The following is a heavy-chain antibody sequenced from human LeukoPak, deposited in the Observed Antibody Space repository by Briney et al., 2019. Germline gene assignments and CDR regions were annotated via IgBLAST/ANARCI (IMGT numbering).Heavy chain of an antibody. CDR2: IIPIFGTA. V-gene: IGHV1-69*13. CDR1: GGTFSSYA. Sequence: SVKVSCKASGGTFSSYAISWVRQAPGQGLEWMGGIIPIFGTANYAQKFQGGVTITADESTSTAYMELSSLRSEDTAVYYCARDCTNGVCYTAYYYYGMDVWGQGTTVTVSS. CDR3: ARDCTNGVCYTAYYYYGMDV. D-gene: IGHD2-8*01. J-gene: IGHJ6*02.